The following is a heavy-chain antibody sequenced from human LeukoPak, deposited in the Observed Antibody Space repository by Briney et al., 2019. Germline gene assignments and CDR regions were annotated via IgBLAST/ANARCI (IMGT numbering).Heavy chain of an antibody. J-gene: IGHJ4*02. V-gene: IGHV1-3*01. Sequence: ASVKVSCKASGYSFSDYAMHWVRQAPGQRLEWMGWINAGNGETKYSRKFQGRVTITWDTFANTAHMELSSLISEDTAVYYCARNLVGKTDFDYWGQGTLVTVSS. CDR3: ARNLVGKTDFDY. CDR1: GYSFSDYA. D-gene: IGHD6-19*01. CDR2: INAGNGET.